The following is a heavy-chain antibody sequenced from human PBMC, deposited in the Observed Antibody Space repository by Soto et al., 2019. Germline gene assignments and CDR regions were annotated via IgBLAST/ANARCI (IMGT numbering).Heavy chain of an antibody. CDR1: GFTFSSYA. CDR2: ISYDGSNK. V-gene: IGHV3-30*04. CDR3: ARDLLGYYDSSGYYDY. D-gene: IGHD3-22*01. Sequence: GGSLRLSCAASGFTFSSYAMHWVRQAPGKGLEWVAVISYDGSNKYYADSVKGRFTISRDNSKNTLYLQMNSLRAEDTAVYYCARDLLGYYDSSGYYDYWGRGTLVTVSS. J-gene: IGHJ4*02.